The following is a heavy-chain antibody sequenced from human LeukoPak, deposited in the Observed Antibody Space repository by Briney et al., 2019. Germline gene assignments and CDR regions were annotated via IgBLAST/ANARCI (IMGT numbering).Heavy chain of an antibody. Sequence: GRSLRLSCVASGFSFRTYGMHWVRPAPGKGLEWVAVIWYDASKTYCADSVKGRFTISGDNTNNTLYLQMNSLRAEDTAVYYCAKFDGDSYSWDVWGKGTTVTVSS. CDR1: GFSFRTYG. V-gene: IGHV3-33*06. CDR3: AKFDGDSYSWDV. J-gene: IGHJ6*03. D-gene: IGHD3-10*01. CDR2: IWYDASKT.